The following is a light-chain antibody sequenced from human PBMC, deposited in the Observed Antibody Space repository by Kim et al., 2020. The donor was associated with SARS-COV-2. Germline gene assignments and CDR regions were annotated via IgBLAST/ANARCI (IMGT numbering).Light chain of an antibody. CDR1: QDISKD. J-gene: IGKJ4*01. CDR3: QHYNSAPLT. CDR2: AAY. V-gene: IGKV1-27*01. Sequence: ASVGDRVPITCRASQDISKDLAWYQQKRGRIPKRLIYAAYTLQSGVPSRFKGSGSGTDFTLTISSLQPVDVATYYCQHYNSAPLTFGGGTKVDIK.